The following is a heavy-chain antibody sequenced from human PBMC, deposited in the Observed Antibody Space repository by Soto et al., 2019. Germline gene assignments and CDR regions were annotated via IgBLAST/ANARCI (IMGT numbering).Heavy chain of an antibody. CDR3: ARIQQWLVRVMYYYYGMDV. J-gene: IGHJ6*02. CDR2: IYPGDSDT. D-gene: IGHD6-19*01. CDR1: GYSFTSYW. V-gene: IGHV5-51*01. Sequence: RGESLKISCKGSGYSFTSYWIGWVRQMPGKGLEWMGIIYPGDSDTRYSPSFQGQVTISADKSISTAYLQWSSLKASDTAMYYCARIQQWLVRVMYYYYGMDVWGQGTTVTVSS.